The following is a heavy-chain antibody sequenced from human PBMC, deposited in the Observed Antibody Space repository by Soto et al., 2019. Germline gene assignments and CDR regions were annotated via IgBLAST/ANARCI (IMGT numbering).Heavy chain of an antibody. CDR3: AKDAKILNWLPTSYYFDF. CDR1: GLNFSSYA. Sequence: GGSLRLCCAVSGLNFSSYAMTWVRQSPGKGLEWVSSISRSGNSTYSADSVRGRFTISRDNSKNTLYLQMNSLRAEDTAVYYCAKDAKILNWLPTSYYFDFWGQGTLVTVSS. CDR2: ISRSGNST. J-gene: IGHJ4*02. V-gene: IGHV3-23*01. D-gene: IGHD3-9*01.